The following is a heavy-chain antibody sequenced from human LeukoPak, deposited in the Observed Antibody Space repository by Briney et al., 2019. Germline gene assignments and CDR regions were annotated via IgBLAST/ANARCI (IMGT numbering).Heavy chain of an antibody. Sequence: ASLKVSCAASGYTFTNYGISWVRQAPGQGLEWMGWISAYNGHTSYAQKRQGRVTMTTDTYTSTAYMELRSLRSDDTAVYYCAREKESGSPEAYWGQGTLVTVSS. J-gene: IGHJ4*02. V-gene: IGHV1-18*01. CDR1: GYTFTNYG. CDR3: AREKESGSPEAY. D-gene: IGHD1-26*01. CDR2: ISAYNGHT.